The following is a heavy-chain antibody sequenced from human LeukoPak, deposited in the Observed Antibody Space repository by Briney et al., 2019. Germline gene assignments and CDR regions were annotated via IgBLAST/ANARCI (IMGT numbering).Heavy chain of an antibody. CDR2: ISGGGGST. D-gene: IGHD3-10*01. CDR1: GFTFSSYA. Sequence: GGSLRLSCAASGFTFSSYAMSWVRQAPGKGLEWVSVISGGGGSTYYADSVKGRFTISSDSSKNTLYLQMNSLRAEGTAVYYCAKSGSGNYYDRFDYWGQGTLITVSS. CDR3: AKSGSGNYYDRFDY. V-gene: IGHV3-23*01. J-gene: IGHJ4*02.